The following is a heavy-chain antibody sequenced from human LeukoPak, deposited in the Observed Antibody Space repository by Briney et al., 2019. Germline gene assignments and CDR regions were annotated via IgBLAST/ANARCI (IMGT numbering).Heavy chain of an antibody. V-gene: IGHV3-23*01. D-gene: IGHD5-18*01. J-gene: IGHJ4*02. CDR2: ISGSGGST. CDR3: AKGSGYSFGYLDY. CDR1: GFTFSSYG. Sequence: GGTLRLSCAASGFTFSSYGMSWVRQAPGKGLEWVSAISGSGGSTYYADSVKGRFTISRDNSKNTLYLQMNSLRAEDTAVYYCAKGSGYSFGYLDYWGQGTLVTVSS.